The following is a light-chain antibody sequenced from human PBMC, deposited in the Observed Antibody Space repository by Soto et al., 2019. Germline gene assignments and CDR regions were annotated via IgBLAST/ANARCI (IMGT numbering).Light chain of an antibody. V-gene: IGKV3-11*01. CDR2: DAS. Sequence: EIVLTQSPATLSSSPGERATLSCRASQSVSSFLAWYQQKPGQTPRLLIYDASKRATGIPVRFSGSGSGTDFTLTISSLEPEDFAVYYCQQRTNWPPALSFGGGTKVEI. J-gene: IGKJ4*01. CDR3: QQRTNWPPALS. CDR1: QSVSSF.